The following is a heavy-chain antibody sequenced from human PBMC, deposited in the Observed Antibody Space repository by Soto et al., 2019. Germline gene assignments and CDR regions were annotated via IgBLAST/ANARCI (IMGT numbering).Heavy chain of an antibody. CDR1: GFTFDDYA. CDR2: ISWNSGSI. D-gene: IGHD6-13*01. CDR3: AKSSSSWTPTPYFDL. J-gene: IGHJ4*02. V-gene: IGHV3-9*01. Sequence: PGGSLRLSCAASGFTFDDYAMHWVRQAPGKGLEWVSGISWNSGSIGYADSVKGRFTISRDNAKNSLYLQMNSLRAEDTALYYCAKSSSSWTPTPYFDLWGQGTLVTVSS.